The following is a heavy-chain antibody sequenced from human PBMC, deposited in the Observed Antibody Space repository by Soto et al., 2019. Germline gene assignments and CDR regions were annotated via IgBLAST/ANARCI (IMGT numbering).Heavy chain of an antibody. J-gene: IGHJ4*02. CDR3: AKRCSNGAACYWDY. CDR1: GFTVSSYA. Sequence: GGSLRLSCAASGFTVSSYAMSWVRQAPGKGLEWVSTISESGGNTYYADSVKGRFTISRDTSKNTLYLQMNSLRAEDTALYYCAKRCSNGAACYWDYWGQGTLVTVSS. CDR2: ISESGGNT. D-gene: IGHD2-8*01. V-gene: IGHV3-23*01.